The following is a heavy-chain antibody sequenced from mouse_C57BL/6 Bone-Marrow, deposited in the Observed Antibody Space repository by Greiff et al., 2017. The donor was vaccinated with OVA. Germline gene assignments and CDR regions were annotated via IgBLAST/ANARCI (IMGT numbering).Heavy chain of an antibody. CDR3: ARGFLYYGSSYGY. J-gene: IGHJ2*01. CDR2: IDPANGNT. Sequence: VQLKESVAELVRPGASVKLSCTASGFNFKNTYMHWVKQRPEQGLEWIGRIDPANGNTKYAPKFHGKATITADTTTNTAYLQLSSLTSEDTAIYYCARGFLYYGSSYGYWGKGTTLTVSS. V-gene: IGHV14-3*01. CDR1: GFNFKNTY. D-gene: IGHD1-1*01.